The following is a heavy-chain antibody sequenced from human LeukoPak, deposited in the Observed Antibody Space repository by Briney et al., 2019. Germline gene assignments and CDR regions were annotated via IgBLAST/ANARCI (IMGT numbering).Heavy chain of an antibody. J-gene: IGHJ5*02. V-gene: IGHV3-23*01. D-gene: IGHD3-10*01. CDR2: ISGSGGST. CDR1: GFTFSSYA. Sequence: AGGSLRLSCAASGFTFSSYAMSWVRQAPGKGLEWVSAISGSGGSTYYADSVKGRFTISRDNSKNTLYLQMNSLRAEDTAVYYCAKAFDLQAYYYGSGSYYKPSAFDPWGQGTLVTVSS. CDR3: AKAFDLQAYYYGSGSYYKPSAFDP.